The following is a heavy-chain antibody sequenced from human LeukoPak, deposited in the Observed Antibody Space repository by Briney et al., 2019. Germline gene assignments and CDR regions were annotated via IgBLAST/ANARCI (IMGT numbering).Heavy chain of an antibody. D-gene: IGHD1-26*01. CDR2: IHYSGTT. CDR1: GGSMSGYY. J-gene: IGHJ6*02. V-gene: IGHV4-59*01. CDR3: ARGRSNYYGMDV. Sequence: SETLSLTCTVSGGSMSGYYWSWIRQPPGKGLEWIGYIHYSGTTNYNPSLKSRVTISLDTSRNQFSLKLRSVTTADTAVYYCARGRSNYYGMDVWGQGTTVTVSS.